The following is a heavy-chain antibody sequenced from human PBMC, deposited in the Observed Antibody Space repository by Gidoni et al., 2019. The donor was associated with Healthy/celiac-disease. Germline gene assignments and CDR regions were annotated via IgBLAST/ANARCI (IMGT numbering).Heavy chain of an antibody. D-gene: IGHD4-17*01. CDR1: GCSTSSGGYY. Sequence: QVQLQESGPGLVNPSQTLSLPCPVTGCSTSSGGYYWSWILQHPGKGLEWIGYIYYSGSTYYNPSLKSLVTISVDTSKNQFSLKLSSVTAADTAVYYCARANTVTTWVDYWGQGTLVTVSS. V-gene: IGHV4-31*01. CDR2: IYYSGST. CDR3: ARANTVTTWVDY. J-gene: IGHJ4*02.